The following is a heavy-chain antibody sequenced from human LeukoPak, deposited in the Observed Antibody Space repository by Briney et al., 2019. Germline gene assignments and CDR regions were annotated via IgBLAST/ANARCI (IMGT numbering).Heavy chain of an antibody. Sequence: GGSLRLSCTASGSTYSSDAMTWVRQAPGKGLEWLSSITGSGDATYYADYVKGRFTISRDNSKNTLYLQMNSLRAEDTAVYYCANKPAGFDPWGQGTLVTVSS. CDR2: ITGSGDAT. J-gene: IGHJ5*02. CDR1: GSTYSSDA. CDR3: ANKPAGFDP. V-gene: IGHV3-23*01. D-gene: IGHD1-14*01.